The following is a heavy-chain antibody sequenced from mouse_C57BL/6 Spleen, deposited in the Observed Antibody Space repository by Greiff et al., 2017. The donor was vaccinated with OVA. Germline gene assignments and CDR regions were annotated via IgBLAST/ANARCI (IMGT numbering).Heavy chain of an antibody. J-gene: IGHJ2*01. CDR3: ARGGLTGIRGSWDY. CDR2: ISYDGSN. CDR1: GYSITSGYY. Sequence: DVQLQESGPGLVKPSQSLSLTCSVTGYSITSGYYWNWIRQFPGNKLEWMGYISYDGSNNYNPSLKNRISITRDTAKNQFFLKLNSVTTEDTATYYCARGGLTGIRGSWDYWGQGTTLTVSS. V-gene: IGHV3-6*01. D-gene: IGHD4-1*01.